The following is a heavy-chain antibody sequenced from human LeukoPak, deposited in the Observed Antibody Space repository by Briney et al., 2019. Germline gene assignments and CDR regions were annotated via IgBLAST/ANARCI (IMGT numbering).Heavy chain of an antibody. CDR2: VNSEGSST. CDR1: GFTFSSYW. J-gene: IGHJ6*03. Sequence: PGVSLRLSCAASGFTFSSYWMHWVRQAQGKGLVWVSHVNSEGSSTSYAASVKGRFTISRDNAKNTLYLQMNSLRAEDTAVYYCAGASHGDYSYYYYFYMDVWGNGTTVTVSS. V-gene: IGHV3-74*01. D-gene: IGHD4-17*01. CDR3: AGASHGDYSYYYYFYMDV.